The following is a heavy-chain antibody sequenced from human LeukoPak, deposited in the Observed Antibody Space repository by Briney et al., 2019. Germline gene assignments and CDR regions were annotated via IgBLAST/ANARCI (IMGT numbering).Heavy chain of an antibody. J-gene: IGHJ4*02. CDR2: INPNSGGT. CDR3: ARVDIWNYGFDY. D-gene: IGHD1-7*01. CDR1: GYTFTGYY. V-gene: IGHV1-2*02. Sequence: ASVKVSCKASGYTFTGYYMHWVRQAPGQGLEWMGWINPNSGGTNYAQKFQGRVTMTRDTSISTAYMELSRLRSDDTAVYYCARVDIWNYGFDYWGQGTLVTVSS.